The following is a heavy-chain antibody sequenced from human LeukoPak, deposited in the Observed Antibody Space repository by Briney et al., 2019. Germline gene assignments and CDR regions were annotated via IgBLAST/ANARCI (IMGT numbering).Heavy chain of an antibody. V-gene: IGHV4-59*08. D-gene: IGHD3-10*01. CDR1: GGSISSYY. Sequence: KTSETLSLTCTVSGGSISSYYWSWIRQPPGKGLEWIGYMYYTGSTNYSPSLKSRVTISLDTSKNQFSLKLNSVTAADTAVYYCATFDNWFDPWGQGTLVTVSS. CDR3: ATFDNWFDP. CDR2: MYYTGST. J-gene: IGHJ5*02.